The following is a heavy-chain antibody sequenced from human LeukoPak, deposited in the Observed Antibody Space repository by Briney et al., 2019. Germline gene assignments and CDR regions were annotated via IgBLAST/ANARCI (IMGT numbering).Heavy chain of an antibody. V-gene: IGHV3-72*01. CDR2: TKNRANSYTT. CDR1: GFTFNDHY. J-gene: IGHJ4*02. Sequence: PGGSLRLSCATSGFTFNDHYLGWVRQAPGKGLEWVGRTKNRANSYTTEYAASVKGRFTISRDDSKNSLRLQMNSLKTEDTAIYYCVASIISPSNYWGQGTLVTVSS. CDR3: VASIISPSNY. D-gene: IGHD3-10*01.